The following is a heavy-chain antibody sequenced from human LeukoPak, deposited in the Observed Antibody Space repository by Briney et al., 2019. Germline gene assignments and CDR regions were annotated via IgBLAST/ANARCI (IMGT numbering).Heavy chain of an antibody. Sequence: SETLSLTCTVSGGSFGTYYWSWIRQPPGKGLEWIGYIYYSGSTNYNPSLKSRVTISVDTSKSQFSLKLSSVTAEDTAMYYCASLPRYCSGGTCRATFDIWGQGTMVTVSS. CDR3: ASLPRYCSGGTCRATFDI. J-gene: IGHJ3*02. V-gene: IGHV4-59*08. CDR2: IYYSGST. D-gene: IGHD2-15*01. CDR1: GGSFGTYY.